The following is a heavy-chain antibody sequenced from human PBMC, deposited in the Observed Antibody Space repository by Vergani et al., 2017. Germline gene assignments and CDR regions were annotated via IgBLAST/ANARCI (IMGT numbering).Heavy chain of an antibody. Sequence: QVQLQQSGPGLVKPSQTLSLTCAISGDSVSGTRSAWHWIRQSPSRGLEWLGRTYYRSKWYNNYAVSVKSRITINPDTSKNLFSLHLNSVTPEDTAVYFCARVGPSGSTDFWGQGTLVTVAS. CDR3: ARVGPSGSTDF. D-gene: IGHD1-14*01. V-gene: IGHV6-1*01. J-gene: IGHJ4*02. CDR2: TYYRSKWYN. CDR1: GDSVSGTRSA.